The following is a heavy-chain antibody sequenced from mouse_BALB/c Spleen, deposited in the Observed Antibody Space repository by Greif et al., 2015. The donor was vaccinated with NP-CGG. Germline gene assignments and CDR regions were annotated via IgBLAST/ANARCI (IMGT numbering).Heavy chain of an antibody. J-gene: IGHJ4*01. CDR3: ARYYYAMDY. CDR2: INPSNGRT. V-gene: IGHV1S81*02. CDR1: GYTFTSYW. Sequence: QVQLQQSGAELVKPGASVKLSCKASGYTFTSYWVHWVKQRPGQGLEWIGEINPSNGRTNYNEKFKSKATLTVDKSSSTAYMQLSSLTSEDSAVYYCARYYYAMDYWGQGTSVTVSS.